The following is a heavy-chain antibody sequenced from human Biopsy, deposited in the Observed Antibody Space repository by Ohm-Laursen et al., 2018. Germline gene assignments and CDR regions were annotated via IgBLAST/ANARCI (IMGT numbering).Heavy chain of an antibody. V-gene: IGHV3-33*08. CDR1: GFTFSNSG. J-gene: IGHJ6*02. CDR2: IWYDGSNK. Sequence: SLRLSCSASGFTFSNSGMHWVRQAPGKGLEWAAVIWYDGSNKYYADSVKGRFTISRDNSKNTLFLQMNNLRAEDTAVYYCARDRYYGSANYFGYYNMDVWGQGTTVTVSS. D-gene: IGHD3-10*01. CDR3: ARDRYYGSANYFGYYNMDV.